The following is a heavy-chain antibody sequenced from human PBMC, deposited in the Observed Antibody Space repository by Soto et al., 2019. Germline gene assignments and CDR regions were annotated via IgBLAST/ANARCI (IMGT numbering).Heavy chain of an antibody. D-gene: IGHD1-26*01. CDR1: GYSFTSLD. CDR3: ARGVSAGVDY. CDR2: MEPSTGTT. Sequence: ASVKVSCKASGYSFTSLDINWVRQTAGQGLGWMGWMEPSTGTTGYAQKFQGRVTMTRDTSINTAYMELTTLTSDDTAFYYCARGVSAGVDYWGQGTLVTVSS. V-gene: IGHV1-8*01. J-gene: IGHJ4*02.